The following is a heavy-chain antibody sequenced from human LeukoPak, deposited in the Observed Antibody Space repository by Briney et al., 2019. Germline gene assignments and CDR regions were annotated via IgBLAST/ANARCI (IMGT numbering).Heavy chain of an antibody. V-gene: IGHV3-48*01. J-gene: IGHJ3*02. CDR3: ARDPGGSSNGAFDI. CDR2: ISSRSGTI. CDR1: GFTFNSYS. Sequence: PGGSLRLSCAASGFTFNSYSMNWVRQAPGKGLEWVSYISSRSGTIYYADSVKGRFTISRDNGKDSLYLQINSLRAEDTAVYCCARDPGGSSNGAFDIWGQGTMVTVSS. D-gene: IGHD2-15*01.